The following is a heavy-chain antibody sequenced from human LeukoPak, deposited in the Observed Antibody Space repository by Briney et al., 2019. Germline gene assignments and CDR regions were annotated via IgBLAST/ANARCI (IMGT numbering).Heavy chain of an antibody. CDR1: GFTFSNYA. D-gene: IGHD1-1*01. CDR2: ISGSGDST. V-gene: IGHV3-23*01. J-gene: IGHJ4*02. CDR3: ARESAIQPFDY. Sequence: GGSLRLSCAASGFTFSNYAMTWVRQAPVKGLEWVSGISGSGDSTYYADSVKGRFTISRDNAKNTLYLQMNSLRAEDTAVYYCARESAIQPFDYWGQGTLVTVSS.